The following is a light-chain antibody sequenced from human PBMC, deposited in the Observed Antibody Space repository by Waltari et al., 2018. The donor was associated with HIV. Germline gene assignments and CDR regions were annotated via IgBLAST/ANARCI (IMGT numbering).Light chain of an antibody. Sequence: QSVVTQPPSASGTPGQSVTISCSGSGSNIGTYSVNWYQHFPGTAPKLLIYMNDQRPSGVPGRFSGSQSGTSASLAISGLQYDEEADYYGAVWDASLGGAVFGGGTKLTVL. CDR1: GSNIGTYS. CDR3: AVWDASLGGAV. J-gene: IGLJ2*01. CDR2: MND. V-gene: IGLV1-47*01.